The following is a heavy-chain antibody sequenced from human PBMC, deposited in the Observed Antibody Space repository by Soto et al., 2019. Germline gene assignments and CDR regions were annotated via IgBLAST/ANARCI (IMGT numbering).Heavy chain of an antibody. V-gene: IGHV4-31*03. D-gene: IGHD3-9*01. CDR2: IYYSGST. J-gene: IGHJ4*02. CDR1: GGSISSGGYY. Sequence: QVQLQESGPGLVKPSQTLSLTCTVSGGSISSGGYYWGWIRRHPGKGLEWIGYIYYSGSTYYNPSLKSRVTISVDTSKNQFSLKLSSVTAADTAVYYCASLLTGYPLVDYWGQGTLVTVSS. CDR3: ASLLTGYPLVDY.